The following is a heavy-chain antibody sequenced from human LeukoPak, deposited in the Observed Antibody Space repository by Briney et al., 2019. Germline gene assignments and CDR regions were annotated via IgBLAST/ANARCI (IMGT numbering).Heavy chain of an antibody. D-gene: IGHD6-19*01. V-gene: IGHV1-2*02. Sequence: GASVKVSCKASGYTFTGYYMHWVRQAPGQGLEWMGWINPNSGGTNYAQKFQGRVTMTRDTSISAAYMELSRLRSDDTAVYYCARDSALPYYYYYMDVWGKGTTVNVSS. CDR3: ARDSALPYYYYYMDV. CDR2: INPNSGGT. CDR1: GYTFTGYY. J-gene: IGHJ6*03.